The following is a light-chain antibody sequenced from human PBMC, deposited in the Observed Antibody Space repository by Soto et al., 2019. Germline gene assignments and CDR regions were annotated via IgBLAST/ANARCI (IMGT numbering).Light chain of an antibody. CDR3: QQHNDWPRT. V-gene: IGKV3-15*01. CDR2: GAS. Sequence: ETVMTQSEATLSVSPGERATLSCRASQSIHTNLAWYQQKPGQPPRLLIYGASTRVTGIPTRFSGSGSGTDFTLTISSLQSEDFAVYYCQQHNDWPRTFGQGTKVELK. CDR1: QSIHTN. J-gene: IGKJ1*01.